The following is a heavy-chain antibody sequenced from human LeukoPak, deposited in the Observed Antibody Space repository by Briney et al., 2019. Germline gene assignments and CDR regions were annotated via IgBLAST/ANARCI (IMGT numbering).Heavy chain of an antibody. CDR2: IYYSGST. V-gene: IGHV4-59*08. CDR3: ARTYSSSSYYYYYSMDV. J-gene: IGHJ6*02. Sequence: SETLSLTCTVSGGSMSPYHWGWIRQPPGKGLEWTGYIYYSGSTNYNPSLKSRVTISVDTSKNQFSLKLSSVTAADTAVYYCARTYSSSSYYYYYSMDVWGQGTTVTVPS. CDR1: GGSMSPYH. D-gene: IGHD6-13*01.